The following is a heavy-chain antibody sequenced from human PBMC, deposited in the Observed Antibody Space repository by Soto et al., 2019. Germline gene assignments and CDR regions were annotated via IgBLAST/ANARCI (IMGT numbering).Heavy chain of an antibody. V-gene: IGHV4-30-4*01. J-gene: IGHJ4*02. CDR1: GGSIRNGDYY. D-gene: IGHD1-26*01. Sequence: SETLSLTCTVSGGSIRNGDYYWGWIRQPPGKGLEWIGYVYYSGTTYSHPSLKGRVTISVDTSENEFSLRLSSVTAADTAVYYCVTVNLVGAAYYFDYWGPGTLVTVSS. CDR2: VYYSGTT. CDR3: VTVNLVGAAYYFDY.